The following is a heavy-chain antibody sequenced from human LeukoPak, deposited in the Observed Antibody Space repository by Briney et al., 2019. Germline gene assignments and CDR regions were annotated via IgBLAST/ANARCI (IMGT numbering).Heavy chain of an antibody. D-gene: IGHD2-2*01. V-gene: IGHV3-48*01. J-gene: IGHJ6*03. CDR3: ARVDIVVVPAATENYYYYYYMDV. CDR2: ISSSSSTI. Sequence: GGSLRLSCAASGFTFSSYSMNWVRQAPGKGLEWVSYISSSSSTIYYADSVKGRFTISRDNAKNSLYLQMNSLRAEDTAVYYCARVDIVVVPAATENYYYYYYMDVWGKGTTVTVSS. CDR1: GFTFSSYS.